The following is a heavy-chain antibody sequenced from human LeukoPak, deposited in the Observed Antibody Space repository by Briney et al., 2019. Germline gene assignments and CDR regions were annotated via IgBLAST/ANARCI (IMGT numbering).Heavy chain of an antibody. J-gene: IGHJ4*02. CDR3: LHYRSGWH. D-gene: IGHD6-19*01. CDR2: IGNKADGGTT. V-gene: IGHV3-15*04. CDR1: GLKFSDAW. Sequence: GGSLRLSCAVSGLKFSDAWMNWARQPPGKGLEWVGRIGNKADGGTTVYAAPVKGRFTISRDDSKNTVYLQMNSLKTEDTAVYYCLHYRSGWHWGQGTLVTVSS.